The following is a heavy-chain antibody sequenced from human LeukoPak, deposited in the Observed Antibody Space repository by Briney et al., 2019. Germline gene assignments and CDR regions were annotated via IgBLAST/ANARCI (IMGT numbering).Heavy chain of an antibody. J-gene: IGHJ4*02. V-gene: IGHV7-4-1*02. Sequence: ASVKVSCKASGYTFTSFAMNWVRQAPGQGLEWIGWINTNTGNPTYAQGFTGRFVFSLDTSVSTAYLQISSLKAEDTAVYYCARDYDYVWGSYRYAPGDYWGQGTLVTVSS. CDR2: INTNTGNP. CDR3: ARDYDYVWGSYRYAPGDY. D-gene: IGHD3-16*02. CDR1: GYTFTSFA.